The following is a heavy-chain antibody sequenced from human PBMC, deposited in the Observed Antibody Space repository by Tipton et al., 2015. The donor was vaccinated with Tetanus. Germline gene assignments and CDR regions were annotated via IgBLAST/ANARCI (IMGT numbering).Heavy chain of an antibody. CDR1: GGSFSAYY. Sequence: TLSLTCAVYGGSFSAYYWSWIRQSPGKGLEWIGEINHSGSTTYSPSFKSRVTTSVDTPKNQFSLKLTSLTVADTAVYYCARGGSYSYGPRGFDLWGRGTLVTVSS. CDR2: INHSGST. CDR3: ARGGSYSYGPRGFDL. D-gene: IGHD5-18*01. J-gene: IGHJ2*01. V-gene: IGHV4-34*01.